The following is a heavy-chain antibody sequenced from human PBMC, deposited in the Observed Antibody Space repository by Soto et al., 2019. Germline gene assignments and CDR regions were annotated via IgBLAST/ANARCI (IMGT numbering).Heavy chain of an antibody. D-gene: IGHD2-15*01. CDR2: ISPYNGDT. V-gene: IGHV1-18*01. CDR1: GYTFTNYG. J-gene: IGHJ4*02. CDR3: ARRGSNKWDEDFDF. Sequence: QVQLVQSGAGVKKPGASVKVSCQASGYTFTNYGISWVRQAPGQGLEWVGWISPYNGDTRYAQNVQGRVTLTTDTSTSAAYMELRSLRSDDTALYYCARRGSNKWDEDFDFWGQGTLVTVSS.